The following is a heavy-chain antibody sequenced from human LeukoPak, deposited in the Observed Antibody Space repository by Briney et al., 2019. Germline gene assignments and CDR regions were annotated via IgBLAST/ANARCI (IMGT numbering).Heavy chain of an antibody. CDR1: GYTFTSFG. D-gene: IGHD1-26*01. CDR3: ARDQVVGATAGTFDH. CDR2: ISAYNANT. J-gene: IGHJ4*02. V-gene: IGHV1-18*01. Sequence: VASVKVSCKASGYTFTSFGISWVRQAPGQGLEWMGWISAYNANTNYAQKLQGRVTMTTDTSMSTAYMDLRSLRSDDTAVYYCARDQVVGATAGTFDHWGQGTQVTVSS.